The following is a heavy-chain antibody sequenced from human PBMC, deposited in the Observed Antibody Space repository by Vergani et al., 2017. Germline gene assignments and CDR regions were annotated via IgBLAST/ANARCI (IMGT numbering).Heavy chain of an antibody. CDR1: GFTFSNYW. CDR2: INSDGDRT. D-gene: IGHD2/OR15-2a*01. V-gene: IGHV3-74*01. CDR3: AKDLGGCNSISCSYYMDV. Sequence: VQLVESGGGLVRPGGSLRLSCTPSGFTFSNYWMQWVRQPQGKGLMWVSRINSDGDRTSYADSVKGRFTISRDNSQNTVNLQMNSLRVDDTAVYYCAKDLGGCNSISCSYYMDVWGKGTTVTV. J-gene: IGHJ6*03.